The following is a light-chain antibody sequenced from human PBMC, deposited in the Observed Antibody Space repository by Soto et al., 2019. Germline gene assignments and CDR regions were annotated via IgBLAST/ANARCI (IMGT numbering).Light chain of an antibody. Sequence: EIVLTQSPGTLSLSPGERATLSCRASRSLSSSYVVWYQQKPGQAPRLLIYAASRRATGLPDRFSGSGSATEYTLTISRLEPEDFAVYYCQQQGTFGQGTKLEIK. CDR3: QQQGT. V-gene: IGKV3-20*01. CDR1: RSLSSSY. J-gene: IGKJ2*01. CDR2: AAS.